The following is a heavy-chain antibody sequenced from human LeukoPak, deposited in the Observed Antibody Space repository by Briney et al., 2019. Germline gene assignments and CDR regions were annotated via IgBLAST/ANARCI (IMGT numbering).Heavy chain of an antibody. J-gene: IGHJ4*02. CDR3: ARVAVAGTPFDY. CDR2: MNPNSGNT. Sequence: GASVKVSCKASGYTFTSYDINWVRQATGQGLEWMGWMNPNSGNTGYAQKFQGRVTMTRNTSISTAYMELSSLRSEDTAVYYCARVAVAGTPFDYWGQGTLVTVSS. D-gene: IGHD6-19*01. V-gene: IGHV1-8*01. CDR1: GYTFTSYD.